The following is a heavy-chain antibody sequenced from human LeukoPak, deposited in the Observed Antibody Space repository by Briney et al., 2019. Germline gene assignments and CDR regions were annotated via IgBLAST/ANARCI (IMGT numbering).Heavy chain of an antibody. CDR1: GFTFSSYA. J-gene: IGHJ5*02. D-gene: IGHD4-17*01. CDR3: AEDPTRYGDYAWFDP. Sequence: GGSLRLSCAASGFTFSSYAMSWVRQAPGKGLEWVSAISGSGGSTYYADSVKGRFTISRDNSKNTLYLQMNSLRAEDTAVYYCAEDPTRYGDYAWFDPWGQGTLVTVSS. CDR2: ISGSGGST. V-gene: IGHV3-23*01.